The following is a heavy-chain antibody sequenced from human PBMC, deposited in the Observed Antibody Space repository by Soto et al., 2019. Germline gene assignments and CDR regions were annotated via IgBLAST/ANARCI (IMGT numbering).Heavy chain of an antibody. CDR2: VLYDGNSK. CDR3: ARDRWAPRVPDF. V-gene: IGHV3-33*08. CDR1: GFTFSTYG. Sequence: QVQLVESGGGVVQPGGSLRLSCTASGFTFSTYGMHWFRQAPGKGLEWVAVVLYDGNSKYYADSVKGRFTISRDNSKNTLFLQMNSLRVEDTAVYYCARDRWAPRVPDFRGQGALVTVSS. J-gene: IGHJ4*01.